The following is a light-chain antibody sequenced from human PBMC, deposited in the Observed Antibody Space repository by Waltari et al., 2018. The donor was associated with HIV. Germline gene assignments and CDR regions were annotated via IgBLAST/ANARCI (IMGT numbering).Light chain of an antibody. CDR2: DVT. CDR3: SSYTTRNTFV. J-gene: IGLJ1*01. Sequence: QSALTQPRSVSGSPGQSVTISCPGTSSDVGGYDYVSWYQQHPGKAPRLMIYDVTKRPSGVRDRFSGSKSGNTASLTISGLQAEDEAEYYCSSYTTRNTFVFGTGTKVTVL. V-gene: IGLV2-11*01. CDR1: SSDVGGYDY.